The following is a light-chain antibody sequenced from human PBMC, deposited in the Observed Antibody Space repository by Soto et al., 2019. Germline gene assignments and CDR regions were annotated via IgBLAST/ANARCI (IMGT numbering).Light chain of an antibody. CDR3: FSYTSSGTYV. J-gene: IGLJ1*01. CDR1: SSDVGNYKY. V-gene: IGLV2-14*01. Sequence: QSVLTHPASVSGSPGQSITISCTGTSSDVGNYKYVSWYQQHPGKAPKLMIYEVSNRPSGVSNRFSGSTSGSTASLTISGLQAEDETDYYCFSYTSSGTYVFGTGTKVTAL. CDR2: EVS.